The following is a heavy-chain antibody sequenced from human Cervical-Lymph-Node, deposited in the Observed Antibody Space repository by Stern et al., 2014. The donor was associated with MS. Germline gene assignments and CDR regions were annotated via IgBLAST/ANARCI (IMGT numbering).Heavy chain of an antibody. CDR3: ARGIPTTGFAP. Sequence: QVQLQESGPGLVKPSETLSLTCTVSGGSISSYYWSWIRQPPGKGLEWIGYIYYSGSTNYNPSLKSRVTISVDTSKNQFSMKLSSVTAADTAVYYCARGIPTTGFAPWGQGTLVTVSS. CDR1: GGSISSYY. V-gene: IGHV4-59*01. CDR2: IYYSGST. D-gene: IGHD1-26*01. J-gene: IGHJ5*02.